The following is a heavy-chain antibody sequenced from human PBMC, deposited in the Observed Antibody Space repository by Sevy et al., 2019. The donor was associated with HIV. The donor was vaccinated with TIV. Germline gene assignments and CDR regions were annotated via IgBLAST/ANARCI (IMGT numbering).Heavy chain of an antibody. CDR1: GFTFNMYG. V-gene: IGHV3-33*07. Sequence: QLGGSLRLPWAAPGFTFNMYGMNWVGQVPGKGREWGGRLGYDGSIKKNADSVKGRFTISRDNSKSTLYLQMNSLRGEDTAVYFCASEHNWDDAFDIWGQGTMVTVSS. CDR3: ASEHNWDDAFDI. J-gene: IGHJ3*02. CDR2: LGYDGSIK. D-gene: IGHD1-1*01.